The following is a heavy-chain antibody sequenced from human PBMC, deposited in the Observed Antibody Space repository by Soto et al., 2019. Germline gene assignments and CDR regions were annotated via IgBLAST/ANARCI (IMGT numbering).Heavy chain of an antibody. CDR3: AKNVYHRAVAGLMFDY. Sequence: QVQLVESGGGVVQPGRSLRLSCAASGFTFSSYGMHWVRQAPGKGLEWVAVISYDGSNKYYADSVKGRFTISRDNSKKTLYLQMNSLRAEDTAVYYCAKNVYHRAVAGLMFDYWGQGTLVTVSS. CDR2: ISYDGSNK. J-gene: IGHJ4*02. CDR1: GFTFSSYG. D-gene: IGHD6-19*01. V-gene: IGHV3-30*18.